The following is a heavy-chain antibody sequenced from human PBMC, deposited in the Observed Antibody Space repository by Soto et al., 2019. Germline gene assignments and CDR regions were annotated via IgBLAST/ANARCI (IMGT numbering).Heavy chain of an antibody. CDR3: TTGVGVGYCSGGSCYPRSVYY. V-gene: IGHV3-15*01. J-gene: IGHJ4*02. Sequence: GGSMRRSCAASECTFRNDRKTWVRPPPAKGLEWVGRIKSKTDGGTTDYAAPVKGRFTISRDDSKNTLYLQMNSLKTEDTAVYYCTTGVGVGYCSGGSCYPRSVYYWRQGT. CDR2: IKSKTDGGTT. D-gene: IGHD2-15*01. CDR1: ECTFRNDR.